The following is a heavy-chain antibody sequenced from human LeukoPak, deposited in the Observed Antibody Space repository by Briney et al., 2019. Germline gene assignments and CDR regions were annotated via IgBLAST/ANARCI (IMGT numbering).Heavy chain of an antibody. D-gene: IGHD4-17*01. V-gene: IGHV1-2*02. CDR1: GYSFTDYY. J-gene: IGHJ4*02. Sequence: ASVKVACKASGYSFTDYYIHWVRQAPGQGLEWMGWINPNSGCTNYAQKFQGRVAMTRDTSIRTAYMELSRLRSDDTAVYHCARFYNFYGDYYFDYWGQGTLVTVSS. CDR3: ARFYNFYGDYYFDY. CDR2: INPNSGCT.